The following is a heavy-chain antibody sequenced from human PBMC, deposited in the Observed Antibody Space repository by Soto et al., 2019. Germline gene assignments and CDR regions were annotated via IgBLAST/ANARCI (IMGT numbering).Heavy chain of an antibody. D-gene: IGHD6-19*01. V-gene: IGHV4-34*01. CDR1: GGSFSGYY. CDR2: INHSGST. Sequence: SQTLSLTCAVYGGSFSGYYWSWIRQPPGKGLEWIGEINHSGSTNYNPSLKSRVTISVDTSKNQFSLKLSSVTAADTAVYYCARGRPSYSSGPFGYWGQGTLVTVSS. J-gene: IGHJ4*02. CDR3: ARGRPSYSSGPFGY.